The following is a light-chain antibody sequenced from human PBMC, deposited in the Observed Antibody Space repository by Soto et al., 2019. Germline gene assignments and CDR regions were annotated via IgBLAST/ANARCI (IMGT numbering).Light chain of an antibody. CDR2: RAS. V-gene: IGKV1-27*01. J-gene: IGKJ5*01. CDR3: QSYHSGLPIT. Sequence: DIQMTQSPSSLSASIGDRVTITCRASLGINTYVAWYQQRTGELPKLLILRASTLQSGVPSRFSGSGSGTDFTLTISSLQSEDVAIYYCQSYHSGLPITFGQGTRLEIK. CDR1: LGINTY.